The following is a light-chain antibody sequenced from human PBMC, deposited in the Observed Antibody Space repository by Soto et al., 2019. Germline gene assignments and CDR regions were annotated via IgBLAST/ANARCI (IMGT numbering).Light chain of an antibody. CDR2: KTD. CDR1: SSNIGSTY. V-gene: IGLV1-47*01. Sequence: QSVLTQPPSASGTPGQRVTISCSGSSSNIGSTYEHWYQQLPGTTPKLLIFKTDQRPSGVPDRFSGSKSGTSASLAISGLRSEDEADYYCAAWDDSLSAVVFGGGTKLTVL. J-gene: IGLJ3*02. CDR3: AAWDDSLSAVV.